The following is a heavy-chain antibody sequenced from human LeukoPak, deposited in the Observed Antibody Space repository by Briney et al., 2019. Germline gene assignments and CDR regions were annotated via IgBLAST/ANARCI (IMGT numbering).Heavy chain of an antibody. Sequence: SEALSLTCTVSGGSISSSSYYWGWIRQPPGKGLEWIGSIYYSGSTYYNPSLKSRVTISVDTSKNQFSLKLNSVTAADTAVYYCARRPAVKIAARRAWWYFDLWGRGTLVTVSS. CDR1: GGSISSSSYY. CDR3: ARRPAVKIAARRAWWYFDL. V-gene: IGHV4-39*01. D-gene: IGHD6-6*01. CDR2: IYYSGST. J-gene: IGHJ2*01.